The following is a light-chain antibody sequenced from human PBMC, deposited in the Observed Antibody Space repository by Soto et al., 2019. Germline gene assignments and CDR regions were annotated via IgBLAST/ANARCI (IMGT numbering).Light chain of an antibody. J-gene: IGKJ4*01. V-gene: IGKV3-15*01. CDR3: QQCRNWPLT. CDR2: DAS. CDR1: QNVYNN. Sequence: EIVMTQSPATLSVSPGEGATLSCKASQNVYNNFAWYQQRPGQPPRLLIYDASTRATGISARFSGSGYGTEFTLTISSLQSEDFAVYFCQQCRNWPLTFGGGTKGEIK.